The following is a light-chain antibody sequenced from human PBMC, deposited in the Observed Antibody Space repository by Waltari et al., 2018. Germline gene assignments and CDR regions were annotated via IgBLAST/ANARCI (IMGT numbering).Light chain of an antibody. CDR2: EVS. J-gene: IGLJ2*01. Sequence: QPALTHPPSAPGSPGQSVTIPSTGTTSDVVPYDYFSWYQHHPGKAPKLLISEVSKRPSGVPDRFSGSRSGNTASLTVSGLQAEDEADYYCSSYAGSNNLVFGGGTKLTVL. V-gene: IGLV2-8*01. CDR3: SSYAGSNNLV. CDR1: TSDVVPYDY.